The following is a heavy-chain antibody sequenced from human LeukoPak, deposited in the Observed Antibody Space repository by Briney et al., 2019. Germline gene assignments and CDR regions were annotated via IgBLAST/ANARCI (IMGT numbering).Heavy chain of an antibody. CDR1: GFTFSSYG. D-gene: IGHD2-2*01. V-gene: IGHV3-30*18. CDR3: AKEGYCSSTSCSGGIDY. CDR2: ISYDGSNK. Sequence: GGSLRLSCAASGFTFSSYGMHWVRQAPGKGLEWVAVISYDGSNKYYADSVKGRFTISRDSSKNTLYLQMNSLRAEDTAVYYCAKEGYCSSTSCSGGIDYWGQGTLVTVSS. J-gene: IGHJ4*02.